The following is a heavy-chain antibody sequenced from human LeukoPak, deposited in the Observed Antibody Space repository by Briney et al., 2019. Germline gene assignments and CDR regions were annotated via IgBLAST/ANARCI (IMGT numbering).Heavy chain of an antibody. Sequence: GGSLRLSCTASGFTFDRNDMSWVRQAPGKGLEWVSAFSDSGAYKHYADSVRGRFTIPRDEPEITLYLQVDILRADDTAVYYCARVAWEAVPVSGPLGTHYWGQGILVTVSS. CDR1: GFTFDRND. D-gene: IGHD6-19*01. CDR2: FSDSGAYK. J-gene: IGHJ4*02. CDR3: ARVAWEAVPVSGPLGTHY. V-gene: IGHV3-23*01.